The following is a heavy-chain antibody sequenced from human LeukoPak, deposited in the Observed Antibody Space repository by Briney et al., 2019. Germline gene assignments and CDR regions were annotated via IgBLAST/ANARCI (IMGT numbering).Heavy chain of an antibody. D-gene: IGHD2-2*01. CDR1: GFTFSDYY. Sequence: PGGSLRLSCAASGFTFSDYYMSWIRQAPGKGLEWVSYISSSGSTIYYADSVKGRFTISRDNAKNSLSLQMNSLRAEDTAVHYCARGYCSSTSCYYIIAYWGQGTLVTVSS. V-gene: IGHV3-11*01. CDR2: ISSSGSTI. J-gene: IGHJ4*02. CDR3: ARGYCSSTSCYYIIAY.